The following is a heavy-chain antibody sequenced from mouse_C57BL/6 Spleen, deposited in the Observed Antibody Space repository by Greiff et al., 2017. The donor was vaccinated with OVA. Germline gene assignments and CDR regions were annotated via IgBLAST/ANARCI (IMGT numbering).Heavy chain of an antibody. CDR2: IYPGDGDT. J-gene: IGHJ4*01. CDR1: GYAFSSYW. V-gene: IGHV1-80*01. CDR3: AREELGYAMDY. Sequence: VQLVESGAELVKPGASVKISCKASGYAFSSYWMNWVKQRPGKGLEWIGQIYPGDGDTNYNGKFKGKATLTADKSSSTAYMQLSSLTSEDSAVYFCAREELGYAMDYWGQGTSVTVSS. D-gene: IGHD4-1*01.